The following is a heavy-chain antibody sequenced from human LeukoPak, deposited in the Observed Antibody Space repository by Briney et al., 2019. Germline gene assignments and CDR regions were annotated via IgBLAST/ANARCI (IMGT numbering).Heavy chain of an antibody. CDR2: INPSGGST. CDR3: ARSEWYYDILTVLDY. D-gene: IGHD3-9*01. CDR1: GYTFTSYG. Sequence: ASVKVSCKASGYTFTSYGISWVRQAPGQGLEWTGIINPSGGSTSYAQKFQGRVTMTRDTSTSTVYMELSSLRSEDTAVYYCARSEWYYDILTVLDYWGQGTLVTVSS. V-gene: IGHV1-46*01. J-gene: IGHJ4*02.